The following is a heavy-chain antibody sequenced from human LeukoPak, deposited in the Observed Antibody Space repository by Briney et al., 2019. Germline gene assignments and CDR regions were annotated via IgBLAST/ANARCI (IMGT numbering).Heavy chain of an antibody. CDR2: IYYSGST. V-gene: IGHV4-30-4*01. Sequence: SETLSLTCTVSGGSISSGDYYWSWIRQPPGKGLEWIGYIYYSGSTYYNPSLKSRVTISVDTSKNQFSLKLSSVTAADTAVYYCARDYYGSGSYYPNWFDLWGQGTLVTVSS. CDR1: GGSISSGDYY. J-gene: IGHJ5*02. D-gene: IGHD3-10*01. CDR3: ARDYYGSGSYYPNWFDL.